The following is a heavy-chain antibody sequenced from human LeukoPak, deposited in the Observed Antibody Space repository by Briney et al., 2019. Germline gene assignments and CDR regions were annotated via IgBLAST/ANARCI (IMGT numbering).Heavy chain of an antibody. CDR2: IYSGGST. J-gene: IGHJ3*02. D-gene: IGHD4-17*01. CDR3: AREETTWGGEAFDI. V-gene: IGHV3-53*01. Sequence: PGGSLRLSCAASGFTVSSNYMSWVRQAPGKGLEWVSVIYSGGSTYYADSVKGRFTISRDNSKNTLYLQMNSLRAEDTAVYYCAREETTWGGEAFDIWGQGTMVTVSS. CDR1: GFTVSSNY.